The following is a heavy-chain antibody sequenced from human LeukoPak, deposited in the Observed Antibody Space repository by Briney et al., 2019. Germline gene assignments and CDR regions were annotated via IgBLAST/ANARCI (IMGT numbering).Heavy chain of an antibody. CDR1: GFTFSSHS. CDR3: AKVRIAVAGTSAVDP. D-gene: IGHD6-19*01. Sequence: GGSLRLSCAASGFTFSSHSMNWVRQAPGKGLEGISYIDSVSSTIYYADSVEGRFTISRDNAKNSLWLQMNSLRAEDTAVYYCAKVRIAVAGTSAVDPWGQGTLVTVSS. J-gene: IGHJ5*02. CDR2: IDSVSSTI. V-gene: IGHV3-48*01.